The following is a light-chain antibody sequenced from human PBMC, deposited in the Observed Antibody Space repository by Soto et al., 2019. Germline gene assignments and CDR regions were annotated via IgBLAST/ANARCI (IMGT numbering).Light chain of an antibody. CDR3: SSYTSSSTLVV. V-gene: IGLV2-14*01. Sequence: QSVLTQPASASGSPGQSITISCTGTSSDVGGYNYVSWYQQHPGKAPKLMIYDVSNRPSGVSNRFSGSKSGNTASLTISGLQAEDEADYYCSSYTSSSTLVVFETGTKLTVL. CDR1: SSDVGGYNY. J-gene: IGLJ1*01. CDR2: DVS.